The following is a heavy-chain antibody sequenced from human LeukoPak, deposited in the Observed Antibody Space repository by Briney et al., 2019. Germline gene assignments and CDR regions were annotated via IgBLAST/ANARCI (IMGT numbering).Heavy chain of an antibody. CDR2: ITSTGTII. Sequence: GGSLRLSCAASGFTFSSYQMTWVRQAPGKGLQWVSYITSTGTIIHYADSVKGRFTISRDNANNSLFLQMNSLRAEDTAVYYCARIYSSGRGNDALDIWGQGTMVSVSS. D-gene: IGHD6-19*01. CDR1: GFTFSSYQ. J-gene: IGHJ3*02. CDR3: ARIYSSGRGNDALDI. V-gene: IGHV3-48*03.